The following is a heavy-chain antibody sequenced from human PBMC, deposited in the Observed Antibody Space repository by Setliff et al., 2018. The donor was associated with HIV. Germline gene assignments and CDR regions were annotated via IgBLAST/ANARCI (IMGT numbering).Heavy chain of an antibody. J-gene: IGHJ4*02. CDR2: IYYSGST. CDR1: GGSINNYY. CDR3: ARYLFCGGDCYSGFDY. V-gene: IGHV4-59*01. D-gene: IGHD2-21*02. Sequence: SETLSLTCTVSGGSINNYYWSWIRQPPGKGLGWIGYIYYSGSTNYNPSLKSRVTISLDTSKNQFSLRLTSVTAADTAVYYCARYLFCGGDCYSGFDYWGQGTLVTVSS.